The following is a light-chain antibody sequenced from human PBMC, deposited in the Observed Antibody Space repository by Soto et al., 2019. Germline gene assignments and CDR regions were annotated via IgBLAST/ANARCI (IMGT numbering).Light chain of an antibody. Sequence: SASTGDRVTITCRASQGISSYLAWYQQKPGKAPKLLIYAASTLQSGVPSRFSGSGSGTDFTLTISCLQSEDFATYYCQQYYSYTRTFGQGTKVDI. J-gene: IGKJ1*01. V-gene: IGKV1-8*01. CDR1: QGISSY. CDR3: QQYYSYTRT. CDR2: AAS.